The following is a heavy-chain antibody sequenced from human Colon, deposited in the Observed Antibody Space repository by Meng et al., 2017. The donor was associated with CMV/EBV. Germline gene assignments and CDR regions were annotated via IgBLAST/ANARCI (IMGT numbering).Heavy chain of an antibody. D-gene: IGHD5-18*01. CDR1: GFPVSGNY. Sequence: GESLKISCAVSGFPVSGNYMAWVRQAPGRGLQWVSVLQTAGSTYYADAVKGRFIISRDNSKNTVYLQMNRVTAEDAAVYYCARVGADTALAFDHWGQGTLVTVSS. CDR3: ARVGADTALAFDH. CDR2: LQTAGST. J-gene: IGHJ4*02. V-gene: IGHV3-53*01.